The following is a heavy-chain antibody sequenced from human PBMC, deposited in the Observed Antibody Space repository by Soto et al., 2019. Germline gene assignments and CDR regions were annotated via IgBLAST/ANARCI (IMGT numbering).Heavy chain of an antibody. J-gene: IGHJ3*02. V-gene: IGHV1-69*13. CDR1: GYTLTSYA. D-gene: IGHD3-22*01. Sequence: ASVKVSCKASGYTLTSYAINWVRQAPGQGLEWMGGIIPNIGTANYAQKFQGRVTITADESTSTAYMELSSLRSEDTAVYYCARDAYYYDSSGPRAAFDIWGQGTMVTVS. CDR2: IIPNIGTA. CDR3: ARDAYYYDSSGPRAAFDI.